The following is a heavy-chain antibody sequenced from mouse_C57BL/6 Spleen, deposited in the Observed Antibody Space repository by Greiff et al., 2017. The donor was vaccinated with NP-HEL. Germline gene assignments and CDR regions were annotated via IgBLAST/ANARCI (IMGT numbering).Heavy chain of an antibody. CDR1: GYTFTDYE. CDR2: IDPETGGT. D-gene: IGHD1-1*01. Sequence: QVQLQQSGAELVRPGASVTLSCKASGYTFTDYEMHWVKQTPVHGLEWIGAIDPETGGTAYNQKFKGKAILTADKSSSTAYMELRSLTSEDSAVYYCTLTTLVEGGYWGQGTTLTVSS. V-gene: IGHV1-15*01. J-gene: IGHJ2*01. CDR3: TLTTLVEGGY.